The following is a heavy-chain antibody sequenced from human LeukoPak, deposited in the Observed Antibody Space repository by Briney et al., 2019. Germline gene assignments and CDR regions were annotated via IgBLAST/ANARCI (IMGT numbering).Heavy chain of an antibody. Sequence: GESLKISCKGSGFNFTSYWVAWVRQMPGKGLEWMGIIYPGDSETRYSPPFQGQVTISADRSISTAYLQWSSLKASDTAMYYCAGVYYSNSFDPWGQGTLVTVSS. CDR1: GFNFTSYW. V-gene: IGHV5-51*01. J-gene: IGHJ5*02. D-gene: IGHD3-22*01. CDR2: IYPGDSET. CDR3: AGVYYSNSFDP.